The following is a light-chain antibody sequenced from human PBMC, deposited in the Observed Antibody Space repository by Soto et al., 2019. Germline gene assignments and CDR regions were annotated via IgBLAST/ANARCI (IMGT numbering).Light chain of an antibody. Sequence: EIVLTQSPATLPLSPGERATLSCRASQSVSSYLAWYQQKPGQAPRLLIYDASNRATGIPARFSGSGSGTDFTLTISSXEPEDFAVYYCQQRSNWPRTFGQGTKVDIK. CDR3: QQRSNWPRT. J-gene: IGKJ1*01. CDR1: QSVSSY. CDR2: DAS. V-gene: IGKV3-11*01.